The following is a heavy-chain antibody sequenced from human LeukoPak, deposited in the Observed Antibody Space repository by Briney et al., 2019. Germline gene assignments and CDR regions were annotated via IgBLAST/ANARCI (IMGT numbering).Heavy chain of an antibody. Sequence: ASVKVSCKASGYTFTSYYMHWVRQAPGQGLEWMGWINPNSGGTNYAQKFQGRVTMTRDTSISTAYMELSRLRSDDTAVYYCARDIVVVPAPSRGYYYYGMDVWGQGTTVTVSS. CDR2: INPNSGGT. CDR1: GYTFTSYY. CDR3: ARDIVVVPAPSRGYYYYGMDV. J-gene: IGHJ6*02. V-gene: IGHV1-2*02. D-gene: IGHD2-2*01.